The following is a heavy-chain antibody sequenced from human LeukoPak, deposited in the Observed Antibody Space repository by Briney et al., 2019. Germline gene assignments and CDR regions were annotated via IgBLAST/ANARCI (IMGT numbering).Heavy chain of an antibody. CDR1: GYTFTSYG. J-gene: IGHJ4*02. CDR3: ARVGSYYDSSGYPTPFDY. V-gene: IGHV1-69*13. CDR2: IIPIFGTA. D-gene: IGHD3-22*01. Sequence: SVKVSCKASGYTFTSYGISWVRQAPGQGLEWMGGIIPIFGTANYAQKFQGRVTITADESTSTAYMELSSLRSEDTAVYYCARVGSYYDSSGYPTPFDYWGQGTLVTVSS.